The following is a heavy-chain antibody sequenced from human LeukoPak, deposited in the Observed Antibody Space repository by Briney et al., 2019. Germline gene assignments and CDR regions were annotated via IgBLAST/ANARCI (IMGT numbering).Heavy chain of an antibody. CDR2: FDPEDGET. V-gene: IGHV1-24*01. Sequence: ASVTVSCTVSGYTLTELSMHWVRQAPGKGLEWMGGFDPEDGETIYAQKFQGRVTMTEDTSTDTAYMELSSLRSEDTAVYYCATGLELPYDFDYWGQGTLVTVSS. J-gene: IGHJ4*02. D-gene: IGHD1-7*01. CDR1: GYTLTELS. CDR3: ATGLELPYDFDY.